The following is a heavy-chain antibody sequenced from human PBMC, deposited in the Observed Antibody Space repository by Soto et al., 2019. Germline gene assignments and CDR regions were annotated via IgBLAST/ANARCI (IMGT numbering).Heavy chain of an antibody. CDR2: IIPIFGTA. V-gene: IGHV1-69*13. D-gene: IGHD3-3*01. CDR3: ASILWSGYQYYYYGMDV. Sequence: SVKVSCTASVCTFSISAITCVRQAPGQGLEWMGGIIPIFGTANYAQKFQGRVTITADESTSTAYMELSSLRSEDTAVYYCASILWSGYQYYYYGMDVWGQGTTVTVSS. J-gene: IGHJ6*02. CDR1: VCTFSISA.